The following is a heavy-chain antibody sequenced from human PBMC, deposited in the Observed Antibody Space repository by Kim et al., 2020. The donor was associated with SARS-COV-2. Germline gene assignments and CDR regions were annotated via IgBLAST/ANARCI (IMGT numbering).Heavy chain of an antibody. Sequence: GGSLRLSCAASGFTFSSYSMNWVRQAPGKGLEWVSYISSSSSTIYYADSVKGRFTISRDNAKNSLYLQMNSLRDEDTAVYYCAREEYYYDSSGFPWYFDLWGRGTLVTVSS. CDR1: GFTFSSYS. CDR2: ISSSSSTI. CDR3: AREEYYYDSSGFPWYFDL. V-gene: IGHV3-48*02. D-gene: IGHD3-22*01. J-gene: IGHJ2*01.